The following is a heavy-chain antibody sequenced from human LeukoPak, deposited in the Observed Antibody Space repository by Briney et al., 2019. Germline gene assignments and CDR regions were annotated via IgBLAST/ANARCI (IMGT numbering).Heavy chain of an antibody. CDR2: ISYDGSNK. Sequence: GGSLRLSCAASGFTFSSYGMHWVRQAPGKGLEWVAVISYDGSNKYYADSVKGRFTISRDNSKNTLYLQMNSLRAEETAVYYCAKSPPTVSDGSGSYSLIFGYYCYMDVWGKGTTVTISS. CDR1: GFTFSSYG. CDR3: AKSPPTVSDGSGSYSLIFGYYCYMDV. V-gene: IGHV3-30*18. D-gene: IGHD3-10*01. J-gene: IGHJ6*03.